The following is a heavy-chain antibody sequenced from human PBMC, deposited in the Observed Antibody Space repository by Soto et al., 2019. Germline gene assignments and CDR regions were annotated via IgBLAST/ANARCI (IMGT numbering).Heavy chain of an antibody. Sequence: QMQLVQSGPEVKKSGTSVKVSCKASGFTFPSSAVQWVRQARGQRLEWIARIVVGSGNTNYAQKFQERLTISRDMSTNTAYMELSSLRSEDTAVYYCAAVPYYYDTSGTYFDYWGQGTLVTVSS. CDR3: AAVPYYYDTSGTYFDY. J-gene: IGHJ4*02. CDR2: IVVGSGNT. CDR1: GFTFPSSA. D-gene: IGHD3-22*01. V-gene: IGHV1-58*01.